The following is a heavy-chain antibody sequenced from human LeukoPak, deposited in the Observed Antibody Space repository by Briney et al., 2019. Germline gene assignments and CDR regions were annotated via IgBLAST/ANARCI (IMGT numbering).Heavy chain of an antibody. Sequence: GGSLRLSCAASGFTFSSYAMSWVRQAPGKGLEWVSTISGSGRNTYDADSVKGRFTISRDNSKNTLYLQMNSLRAEDTAVYYCAKDPYSLYGDYGGVFDYWGQGTLVTVSS. CDR2: ISGSGRNT. CDR1: GFTFSSYA. CDR3: AKDPYSLYGDYGGVFDY. V-gene: IGHV3-23*01. J-gene: IGHJ4*02. D-gene: IGHD4-17*01.